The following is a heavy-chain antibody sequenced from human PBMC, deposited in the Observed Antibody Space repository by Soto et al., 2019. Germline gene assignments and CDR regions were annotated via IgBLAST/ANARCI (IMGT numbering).Heavy chain of an antibody. CDR1: GFAFYHYG. D-gene: IGHD2-21*01. CDR3: ARSRHYSTGNVYEPIDY. J-gene: IGHJ4*02. CDR2: IWYDGSNA. V-gene: IGHV3-33*01. Sequence: RLSCAASGFAFYHYGMHWVRQAPGKGLEWMTIIWYDGSNAYYADSVKGRFTVSRDNSKNTLYLQMNSLRDEDTAVYYCARSRHYSTGNVYEPIDYWSKETKVTVS.